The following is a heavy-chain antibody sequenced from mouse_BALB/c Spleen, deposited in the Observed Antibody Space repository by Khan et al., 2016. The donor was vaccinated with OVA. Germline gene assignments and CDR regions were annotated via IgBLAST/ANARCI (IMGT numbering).Heavy chain of an antibody. CDR1: GFTFSTYG. D-gene: IGHD1-1*01. V-gene: IGHV5-6*01. J-gene: IGHJ3*01. CDR2: ISSGGSYT. CDR3: ARLAYYYDSEGFAY. Sequence: EVELVESGGDLVKPGGSLKLSCAASGFTFSTYGMSWVRQTPDKRLEWVATISSGGSYTYYPDNVKGRFTISRDNAKNTLYLQMSSLQSGDTAMYYCARLAYYYDSEGFAYWGQGTLVTVSA.